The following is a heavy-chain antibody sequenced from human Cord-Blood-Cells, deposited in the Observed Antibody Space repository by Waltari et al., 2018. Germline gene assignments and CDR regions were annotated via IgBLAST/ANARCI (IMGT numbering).Heavy chain of an antibody. Sequence: QLQLQESGPGLVKPSETLSLTCTVSGGSISSSSYSWGWIRQPPGKGLEWIGSIYYSGSTYYNPSLKSRVTISVDTSKNQFSLKLSSVTAADTAVYYCASTAPYYYDSSGYYYFDYWGQGTLVNVSS. V-gene: IGHV4-39*01. CDR2: IYYSGST. CDR1: GGSISSSSYS. D-gene: IGHD3-22*01. CDR3: ASTAPYYYDSSGYYYFDY. J-gene: IGHJ4*02.